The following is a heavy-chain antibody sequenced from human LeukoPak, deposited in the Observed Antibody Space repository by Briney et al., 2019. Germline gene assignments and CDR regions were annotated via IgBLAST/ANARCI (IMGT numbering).Heavy chain of an antibody. Sequence: SETLSLTCAVYGGSFSGYYWSWIRQPPGKGLEWIGEINHSGSTNYNPSLKSPVTISVDTSKNQFSLKLSSVTAADTAVYYCAGAPDQLLSGPDYWGQGTLVTVSS. CDR3: AGAPDQLLSGPDY. D-gene: IGHD2-2*01. CDR1: GGSFSGYY. CDR2: INHSGST. J-gene: IGHJ4*02. V-gene: IGHV4-34*01.